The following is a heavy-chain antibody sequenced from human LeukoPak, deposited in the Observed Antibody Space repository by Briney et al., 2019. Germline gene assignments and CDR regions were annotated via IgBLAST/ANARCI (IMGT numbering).Heavy chain of an antibody. V-gene: IGHV1-2*02. J-gene: IGHJ4*02. CDR2: INPNSGGT. D-gene: IGHD3-22*01. CDR1: GYTFTGYY. CDR3: ARAGARNYYDSSGSLDY. Sequence: ASVKVSCKASGYTFTGYYMHWVRQAPGQGLEWMGWINPNSGGTNYAQKFQGRVTMTRDTSISTAYMELSRLRSDDTAVYYCARAGARNYYDSSGSLDYWGQGTLVTVSS.